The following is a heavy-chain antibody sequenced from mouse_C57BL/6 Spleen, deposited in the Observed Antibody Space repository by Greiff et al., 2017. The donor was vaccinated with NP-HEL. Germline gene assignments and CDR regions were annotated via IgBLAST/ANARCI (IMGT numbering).Heavy chain of an antibody. Sequence: EVMLVESGGGLVKPGGSLKLSCAASGFTFSDYGMHWVRQAPEKGLEWVAYISSGSSTIYYADTVKGRFTISRDNAKNTLFLQMTSLRSEDTAMYYCARGYYGSRALAYWGQGTLVTVSA. V-gene: IGHV5-17*01. D-gene: IGHD1-1*01. CDR2: ISSGSSTI. J-gene: IGHJ3*01. CDR3: ARGYYGSRALAY. CDR1: GFTFSDYG.